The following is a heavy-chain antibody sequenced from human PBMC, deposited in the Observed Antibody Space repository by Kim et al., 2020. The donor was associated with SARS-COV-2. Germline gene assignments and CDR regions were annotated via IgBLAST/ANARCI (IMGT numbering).Heavy chain of an antibody. V-gene: IGHV3-9*01. CDR3: AKGGYCSGGSCDNWFDP. J-gene: IGHJ5*02. Sequence: SVNGRFTISRDNAKNSLYLQMNSLRAEDTALYYCAKGGYCSGGSCDNWFDPWGQGTLVTVSS. D-gene: IGHD2-15*01.